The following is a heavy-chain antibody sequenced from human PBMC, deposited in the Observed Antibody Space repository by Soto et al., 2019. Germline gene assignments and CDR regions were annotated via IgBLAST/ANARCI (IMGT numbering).Heavy chain of an antibody. J-gene: IGHJ3*01. Sequence: QVQLVQSGAEVKKPGASVKVSCKTSGYTFTGYGINWVRQAPGHGLEWMGWISVFNGNTKYGQNIQDRVIMTTETSTSTAYMELRSLRSDATAVYFCGRDGSGGIIDSWGQGTMLIVSS. D-gene: IGHD2-15*01. CDR3: GRDGSGGIIDS. V-gene: IGHV1-18*01. CDR1: GYTFTGYG. CDR2: ISVFNGNT.